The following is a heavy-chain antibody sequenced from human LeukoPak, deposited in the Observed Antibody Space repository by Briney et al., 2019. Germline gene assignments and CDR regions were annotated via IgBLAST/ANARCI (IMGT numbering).Heavy chain of an antibody. CDR3: AGGRTDIVVVPATLRNYYFDX. Sequence: ASVKVSCKASGDTCTSYGISWVRQAPGQGLEGMGWISAYNGNTNYAQKTQGRVTMTTDTSTSTAYMELSSLRSEDTAVYYCAGGRTDIVVVPATLRNYYFDXWGQGTLVTVX. D-gene: IGHD2-2*01. CDR2: ISAYNGNT. V-gene: IGHV1-18*01. CDR1: GDTCTSYG. J-gene: IGHJ4*02.